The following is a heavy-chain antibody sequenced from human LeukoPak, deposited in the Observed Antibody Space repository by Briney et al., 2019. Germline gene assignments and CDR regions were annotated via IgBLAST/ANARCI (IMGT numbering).Heavy chain of an antibody. Sequence: GGSLSLSCAASGFTFSSYAMSWVRQAPGKGLEWVSAISGSGGSTYYADSVKGRFTISRDNSKNTLYLQMNSLRAEDTAVYYCAKDVSRIQPPRYFDYWGQGTLVTVSS. CDR1: GFTFSSYA. V-gene: IGHV3-23*01. J-gene: IGHJ4*02. CDR2: ISGSGGST. D-gene: IGHD5-18*01. CDR3: AKDVSRIQPPRYFDY.